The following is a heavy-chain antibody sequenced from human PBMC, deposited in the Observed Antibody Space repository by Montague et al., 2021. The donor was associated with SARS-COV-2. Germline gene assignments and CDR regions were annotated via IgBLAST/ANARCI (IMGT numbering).Heavy chain of an antibody. J-gene: IGHJ1*01. CDR1: GGSLSSYY. Sequence: SETLSLTCTVSGGSLSSYYWSWIRQPPGEGLEWVGYLYYSGSTNCNPSLKSRVTISVDTSKNQFSLNLSSVTAADTAVYYCARHVSGSLTHFHHWGQGSLVTVSS. D-gene: IGHD1-26*01. V-gene: IGHV4-59*08. CDR3: ARHVSGSLTHFHH. CDR2: LYYSGST.